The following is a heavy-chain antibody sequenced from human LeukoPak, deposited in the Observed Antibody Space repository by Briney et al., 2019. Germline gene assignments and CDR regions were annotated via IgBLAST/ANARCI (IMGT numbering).Heavy chain of an antibody. V-gene: IGHV3-11*05. D-gene: IGHD6-13*01. CDR1: GFTFSDYY. J-gene: IGHJ6*02. Sequence: GGSLRLSCAASGFTFSDYYMSWIRQAPGKGLEWVSYISSSSSYTNYADSVKGRFTISRDNAKNSLYLQMNSLRAEDTAVYCCARDGRQQLVRSYYYYGMDVWGQRTTVTVSS. CDR2: ISSSSSYT. CDR3: ARDGRQQLVRSYYYYGMDV.